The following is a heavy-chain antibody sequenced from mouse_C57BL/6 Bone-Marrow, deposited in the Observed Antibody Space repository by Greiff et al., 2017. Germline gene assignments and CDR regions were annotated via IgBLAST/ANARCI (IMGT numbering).Heavy chain of an antibody. CDR1: GYTFTSYW. J-gene: IGHJ3*01. V-gene: IGHV1-69*01. Sequence: VQLQQPGAELVMPGASVKLSCKASGYTFTSYWMHWVKQRPGQGLEWIGEIDPSDSYTKYNQKFKGKATLTVDKSSSPAYMQLSSLTSEDSAVYYCAREGSSPWFAYWGQGTLVTVSA. CDR2: IDPSDSYT. CDR3: AREGSSPWFAY. D-gene: IGHD1-1*01.